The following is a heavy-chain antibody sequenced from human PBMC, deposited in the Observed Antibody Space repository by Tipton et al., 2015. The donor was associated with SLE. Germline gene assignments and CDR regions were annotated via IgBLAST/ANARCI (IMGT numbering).Heavy chain of an antibody. CDR1: GGSISSYY. V-gene: IGHV4-4*07. CDR3: AREFLNPVTTVHYYFDL. CDR2: IYTNENT. Sequence: TLSLTCTVSGGSISSYYLSWIRQPAGGGLGWIGRIYTNENTNYNPSPKSRVTMSVDTSKKHFSLKLISVTAADTAVYYCAREFLNPVTTVHYYFDLWGRGTLVTVSS. J-gene: IGHJ2*01. D-gene: IGHD4-11*01.